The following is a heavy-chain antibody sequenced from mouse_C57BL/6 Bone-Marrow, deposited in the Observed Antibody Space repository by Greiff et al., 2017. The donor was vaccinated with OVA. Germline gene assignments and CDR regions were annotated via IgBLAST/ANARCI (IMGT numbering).Heavy chain of an antibody. D-gene: IGHD1-1*01. J-gene: IGHJ2*01. CDR1: GFTFSDYG. V-gene: IGHV5-17*01. CDR2: ISSGSSTI. Sequence: EVKLMESGGGLVKPGGSLKLSCAASGFTFSDYGMHWVRQAPEKGLEWVAYISSGSSTIYYADTVKGRFTISRDNAKNTLFLQMTSLRSEDTAMYYGAGGGFIATADYWGQGTTLTVSS. CDR3: AGGGFIATADY.